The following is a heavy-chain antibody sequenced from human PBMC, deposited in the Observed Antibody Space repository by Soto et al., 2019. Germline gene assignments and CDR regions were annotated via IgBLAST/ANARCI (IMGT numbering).Heavy chain of an antibody. D-gene: IGHD1-26*01. CDR2: ISYDGSNK. CDR3: AREQYSGSYCDLDY. Sequence: QVQLVESGGGVVQPGRSLRLSCAASGFTFSSYAMHWVRQAPGKGLEWVAVISYDGSNKYYADSVKGRFTICRDNSKNTLYLQMNSLRAEDTAVYYCAREQYSGSYCDLDYWGQGTLVTVSS. J-gene: IGHJ4*02. V-gene: IGHV3-30-3*01. CDR1: GFTFSSYA.